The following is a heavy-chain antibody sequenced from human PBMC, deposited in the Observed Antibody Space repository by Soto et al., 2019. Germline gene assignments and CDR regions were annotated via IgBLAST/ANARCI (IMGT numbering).Heavy chain of an antibody. D-gene: IGHD1-1*01. CDR3: ARSWNEYFDY. CDR2: IPSSGGTI. CDR1: GFTFSNYE. V-gene: IGHV3-48*03. Sequence: DLVESGGGLVQPGGSLRLSCAASGFTFSNYEMNWVRQAPGKGLEWVSYIPSSGGTIYYADSVKGRFTISRDNAKKSLYLQMNSLRAEDTATYYCARSWNEYFDYWGQGALVTVSS. J-gene: IGHJ4*02.